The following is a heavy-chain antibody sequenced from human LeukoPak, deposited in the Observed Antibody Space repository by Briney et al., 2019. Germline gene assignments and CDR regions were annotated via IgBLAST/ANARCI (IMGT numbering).Heavy chain of an antibody. CDR3: ARVPHYYYYGMDV. J-gene: IGHJ6*02. CDR1: GGSISSYY. V-gene: IGHV4-59*01. Sequence: PSETLSLTCTVSGGSISSYYWSWIRQPPGKGLEWIGYIYYSGSTNYNPSLKSRVTISVDTSKNQFSLKLSSVTAADTAVYYCARVPHYYYYGMDVWGQGTTVTVSS. CDR2: IYYSGST.